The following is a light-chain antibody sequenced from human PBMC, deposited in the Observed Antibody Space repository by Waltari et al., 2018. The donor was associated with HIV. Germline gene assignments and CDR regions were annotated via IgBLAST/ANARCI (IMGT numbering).Light chain of an antibody. V-gene: IGLV3-21*02. Sequence: SYVLTQPPSVSVAPGQTARITCGGNNIRTKSVHWYQQKPGQAPVLVVFDDVDRPSGSPERFSGSNSGNMATLTISRVEAGDEADYYCQVWDSGSEPPVLFGGGTKLTVL. CDR3: QVWDSGSEPPVL. CDR1: NIRTKS. J-gene: IGLJ3*02. CDR2: DDV.